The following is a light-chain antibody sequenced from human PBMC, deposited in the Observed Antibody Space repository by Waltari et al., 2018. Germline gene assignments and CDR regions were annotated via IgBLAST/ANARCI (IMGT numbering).Light chain of an antibody. CDR2: KAS. J-gene: IGKJ2*01. Sequence: SVGDTVTFTCRASESISTWLAWYQQRPGKAPKLLIYKASYLETGVPSRFSGSGSGTEFILTISSLRPDDSATYYCQQYSNYYTFGQGTKLEIK. CDR1: ESISTW. V-gene: IGKV1-5*03. CDR3: QQYSNYYT.